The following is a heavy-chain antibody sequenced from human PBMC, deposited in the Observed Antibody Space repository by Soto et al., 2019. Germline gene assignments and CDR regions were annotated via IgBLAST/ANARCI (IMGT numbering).Heavy chain of an antibody. CDR1: GYTFINYH. Sequence: QVQLVQSGGEVKKPGASVTVSCKASGYTFINYHITWVRQAPGQGLEWMAWINTYNGMTDYAQRFQGRVTMTRDTSTSTAYMELRNLGSHDTAVYFCAKSPRGEMATYWGQGTLV. CDR2: INTYNGMT. CDR3: AKSPRGEMATY. V-gene: IGHV1-18*01. D-gene: IGHD5-12*01. J-gene: IGHJ4*02.